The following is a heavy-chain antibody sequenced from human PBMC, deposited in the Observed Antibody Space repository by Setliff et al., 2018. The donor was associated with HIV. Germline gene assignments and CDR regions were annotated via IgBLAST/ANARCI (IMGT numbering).Heavy chain of an antibody. CDR1: GGSISSTNHY. D-gene: IGHD1-26*01. J-gene: IGHJ6*03. Sequence: SETLSLTCTVSGGSISSTNHYWGWIRQPPGKGLEWIGNIYYFGITNYNPSLKSRVTIGVDTSKNQFSLKLTSVTAADAAVYYCARRRPPPSGLYSAYYMDVWGTGTTVTVSS. CDR2: IYYFGIT. CDR3: ARRRPPPSGLYSAYYMDV. V-gene: IGHV4-39*07.